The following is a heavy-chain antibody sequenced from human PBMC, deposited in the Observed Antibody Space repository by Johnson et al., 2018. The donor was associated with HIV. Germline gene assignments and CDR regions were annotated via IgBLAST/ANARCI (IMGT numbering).Heavy chain of an antibody. Sequence: VQLVESGGGWIQPGGVPETLLCSLTFRNCAFQWVRQAPGKGLEWVSGIGGSGGRTYYPDSVKGRFTISRDNSKNTLYLQMNSLRAEDTAVYYCARVPNDAFDIWGQGTMVTVSS. V-gene: IGHV3-23*04. CDR2: IGGSGGRT. CDR1: FRNCA. J-gene: IGHJ3*02. CDR3: ARVPNDAFDI.